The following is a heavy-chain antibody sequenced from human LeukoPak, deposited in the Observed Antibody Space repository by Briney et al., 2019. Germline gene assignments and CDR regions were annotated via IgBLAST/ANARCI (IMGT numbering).Heavy chain of an antibody. Sequence: GGSLRLSCVDAGFAFSSYAMSWVRQAPGKGLEWIATISSSGSTTYYADSVKGRFTISRYNSRNTLYLQRNSLRGEDTAVYYCARESPSFDYWGQGTLVTVS. CDR2: ISSSGSTT. D-gene: IGHD3-10*01. V-gene: IGHV3-23*01. J-gene: IGHJ4*02. CDR3: ARESPSFDY. CDR1: GFAFSSYA.